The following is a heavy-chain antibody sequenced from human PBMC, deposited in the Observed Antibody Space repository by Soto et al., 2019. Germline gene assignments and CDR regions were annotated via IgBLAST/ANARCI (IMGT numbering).Heavy chain of an antibody. CDR2: ISGSGGAT. CDR1: GFTFSTYA. CDR3: AKDRYHSATPGWFDP. D-gene: IGHD2-2*01. V-gene: IGHV3-23*01. J-gene: IGHJ5*02. Sequence: EVQLLESGGGLVQPGGSLRLSCAASGFTFSTYAMSWVRQAPGKGLEWVSAISGSGGATYYADSVKGRFTISRDNSKNTLYLQMNSLRAEDTAVYYCAKDRYHSATPGWFDPWGQGTLVTVSS.